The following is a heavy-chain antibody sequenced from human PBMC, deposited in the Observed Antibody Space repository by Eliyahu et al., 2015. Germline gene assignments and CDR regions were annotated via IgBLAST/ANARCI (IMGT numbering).Heavy chain of an antibody. CDR1: GGSXSSSNW. CDR2: IXHSGST. Sequence: QVQLQESGPGLVKPSGTLSLTCAVSGGSXSSSNWWSWVRXPPGKGLXWXGEIXHSGSTNYNPSLKSRVTISVDKSKNQFSLKLSSVTAADTAVYYCARVSGYSNYHYFDYWGQGTLVTVSS. V-gene: IGHV4-4*02. J-gene: IGHJ4*02. CDR3: ARVSGYSNYHYFDY. D-gene: IGHD4-11*01.